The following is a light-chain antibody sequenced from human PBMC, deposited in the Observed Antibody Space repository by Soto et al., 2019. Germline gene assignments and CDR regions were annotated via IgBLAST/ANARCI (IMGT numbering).Light chain of an antibody. CDR2: GAS. V-gene: IGKV3D-15*01. CDR3: QQYDDWPPIT. J-gene: IGKJ5*01. CDR1: QSVSTK. Sequence: ETVMTQSPATLSVSPGERATRSCRASQSVSTKLAWYQQKPGQAPRLLIYGASTSATGIPARFSGSGSGTEFTLTVSSLQSEDFAVYYCQQYDDWPPITFGQGTRLESK.